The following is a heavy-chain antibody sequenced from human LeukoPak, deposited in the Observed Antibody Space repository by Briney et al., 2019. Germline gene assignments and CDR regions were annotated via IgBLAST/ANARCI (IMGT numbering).Heavy chain of an antibody. J-gene: IGHJ6*02. D-gene: IGHD2/OR15-2a*01. V-gene: IGHV3-23*01. Sequence: SGGSLRLSCAASGFTFSSYAMHWVRQAPGKGLEWVSGISASGGSTWYADSVKGRFTISRDNSKNTLYLQMNSLRAEDTAVYYCAKYVSAKGPPYALDVWGQGTTVTVSS. CDR3: AKYVSAKGPPYALDV. CDR2: ISASGGST. CDR1: GFTFSSYA.